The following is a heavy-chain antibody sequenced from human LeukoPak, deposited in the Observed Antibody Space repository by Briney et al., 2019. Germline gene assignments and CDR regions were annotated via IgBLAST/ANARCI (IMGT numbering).Heavy chain of an antibody. V-gene: IGHV1-2*02. Sequence: ASVKVSCKASGYTFTGYYMHWVRQAPGQGLEWMGWINPNSGGTNYAQKFQGRVTMTRDTSISTAYMELSRLRSDDTAVYYCARDPELGYCSGGSCYSVNWFDPWGQGTLVTVSS. CDR1: GYTFTGYY. CDR3: ARDPELGYCSGGSCYSVNWFDP. D-gene: IGHD2-15*01. CDR2: INPNSGGT. J-gene: IGHJ5*02.